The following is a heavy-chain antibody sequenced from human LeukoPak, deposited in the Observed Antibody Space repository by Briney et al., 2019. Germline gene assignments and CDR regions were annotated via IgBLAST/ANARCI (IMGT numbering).Heavy chain of an antibody. V-gene: IGHV4-39*07. Sequence: SETLSLTCTVSGGSISSSNYYWGWIPQPPGKGLEWFGSIYYSGSTYYNPSLKSRVTISVDTSKNQFSLKLSSVTAADTAVYYCAKTSQVGTIYYFDYWGQGTLVTVSS. CDR1: GGSISSSNYY. J-gene: IGHJ4*02. CDR3: AKTSQVGTIYYFDY. CDR2: IYYSGST. D-gene: IGHD1-1*01.